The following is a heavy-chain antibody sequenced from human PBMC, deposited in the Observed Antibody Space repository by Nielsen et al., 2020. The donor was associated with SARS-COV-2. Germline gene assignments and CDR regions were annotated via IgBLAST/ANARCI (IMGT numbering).Heavy chain of an antibody. CDR1: GGSISSYY. Sequence: SETLSLTCTVSGGSISSYYWSWIRQPPGKGLEWIGYIYYSGSTNYNPSLKSRVTISVDTSKNQFSLKLSSVTAADTAAYYCARAAGSSIDYWGQGTLVTVSS. D-gene: IGHD3-10*01. CDR3: ARAAGSSIDY. V-gene: IGHV4-59*01. J-gene: IGHJ4*02. CDR2: IYYSGST.